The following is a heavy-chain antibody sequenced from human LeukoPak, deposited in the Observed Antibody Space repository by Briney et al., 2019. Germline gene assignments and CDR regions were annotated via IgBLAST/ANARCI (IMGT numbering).Heavy chain of an antibody. Sequence: SETLSLTCTVSGGSISSYYWSWIRQPPGKGLEWIGYIYYSGSTNYNPSLKSRVTISVDTSKNQFSLKLSSVTAADTAVYYCARGSGDYDYFDYWGQGTLVTVSS. D-gene: IGHD4-17*01. V-gene: IGHV4-59*01. J-gene: IGHJ4*02. CDR2: IYYSGST. CDR3: ARGSGDYDYFDY. CDR1: GGSISSYY.